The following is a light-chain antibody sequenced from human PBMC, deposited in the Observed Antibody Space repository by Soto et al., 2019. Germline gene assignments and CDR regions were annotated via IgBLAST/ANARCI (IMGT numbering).Light chain of an antibody. CDR2: DAS. V-gene: IGKV1-5*01. CDR1: QSISSW. J-gene: IGKJ1*01. CDR3: QQYNSYSRT. Sequence: DIQMTQSPSTLSASVGDRVTITGRASQSISSWLAWYQQKPGKAPKLLIYDASSLESGVPSRFSGSGSGTEFPLTISSLQPDDFATYYCQQYNSYSRTFGQGTKVEIK.